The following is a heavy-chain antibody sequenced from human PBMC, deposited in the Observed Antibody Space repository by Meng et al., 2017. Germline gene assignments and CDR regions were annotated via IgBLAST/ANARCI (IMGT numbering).Heavy chain of an antibody. D-gene: IGHD6-19*01. Sequence: HVQLKESGPGLVKPWGTLSLTCAVSGGSISSSNWWSWVRQPPGKGLEWIGEIYHSGSTNYNPSLKSRVTISVDKSKNQFSLKLSSVTAADTAVYYCARDRGAVAGTNFDYWGQGTLVTVSS. J-gene: IGHJ4*02. CDR1: GGSISSSNW. CDR3: ARDRGAVAGTNFDY. V-gene: IGHV4-4*02. CDR2: IYHSGST.